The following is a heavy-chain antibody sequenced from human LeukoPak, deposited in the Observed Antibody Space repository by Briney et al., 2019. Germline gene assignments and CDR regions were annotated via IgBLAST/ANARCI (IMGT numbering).Heavy chain of an antibody. CDR3: ARVARQGYYFDY. V-gene: IGHV4-34*01. CDR1: GGSFSGYY. CDR2: INHSGST. J-gene: IGHJ4*02. Sequence: SETLSHTCAVYGGSFSGYYWSWIRQPPGKGLEWIGEINHSGSTNYNPSLKSRVTISVDTSKNQFSLKLSSVTAADTAVYYCARVARQGYYFDYWGQGTLVTVSS.